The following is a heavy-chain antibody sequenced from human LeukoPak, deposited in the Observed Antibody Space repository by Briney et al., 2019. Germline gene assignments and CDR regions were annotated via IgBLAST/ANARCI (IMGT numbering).Heavy chain of an antibody. Sequence: SQTLSLTCTVSGGSISSGGSYWSWIRQHPGKGLEWIGYIYYSGSTYYNPSLKSRVTISVDTSKNQFSLKLRSVTAADTAAYYCASVGYSYGLGNFDYWGQGTLVTVSS. CDR3: ASVGYSYGLGNFDY. V-gene: IGHV4-31*03. CDR1: GGSISSGGSY. CDR2: IYYSGST. J-gene: IGHJ4*02. D-gene: IGHD5-18*01.